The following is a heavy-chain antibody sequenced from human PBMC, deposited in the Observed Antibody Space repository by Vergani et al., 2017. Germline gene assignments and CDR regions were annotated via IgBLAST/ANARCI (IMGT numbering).Heavy chain of an antibody. D-gene: IGHD2-21*02. CDR2: IYYSGST. CDR1: GGSISSGDYY. Sequence: QVQLQESGPGLVKPSQTLSLTCTVSGGSISSGDYYWSLIRQPPGKGLEWIGYIYYSGSTYYNPSLKSRVTISVDTSKNQFSLKLSSVTAADTAVYYCARAYCGGDCYPWYYYYGMDVWGQGTTVTVSS. V-gene: IGHV4-30-4*08. J-gene: IGHJ6*02. CDR3: ARAYCGGDCYPWYYYYGMDV.